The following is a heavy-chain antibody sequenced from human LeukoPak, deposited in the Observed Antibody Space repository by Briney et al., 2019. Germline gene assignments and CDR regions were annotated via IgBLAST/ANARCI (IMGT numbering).Heavy chain of an antibody. CDR1: GFTFSSYA. CDR2: ISGSGGST. V-gene: IGHV3-23*01. Sequence: GRSLRLSCAASGFTFSSYAMHWVRQAPGKGLEWVSAISGSGGSTYYADSVKGRFTISRDNSKNTLYLQMNSLRAEDTAVYYCANARSTNGAGGYWGQGTLVTVSS. J-gene: IGHJ4*02. D-gene: IGHD2-8*01. CDR3: ANARSTNGAGGY.